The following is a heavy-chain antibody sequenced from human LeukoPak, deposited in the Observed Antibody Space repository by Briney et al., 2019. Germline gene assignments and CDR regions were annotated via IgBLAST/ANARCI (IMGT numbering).Heavy chain of an antibody. V-gene: IGHV3-30*04. D-gene: IGHD3-9*01. Sequence: GGSLRLSCAASGFTFSSYAMYWVRQAPGKGLEWVAVISYDGSNKYYADSVKGRFTISRDNSKNTLYLQMNSLRAEDTAVYYCARVGLYYDILTGHGLGRNDAFDIWGQGTMVTVSS. CDR3: ARVGLYYDILTGHGLGRNDAFDI. CDR1: GFTFSSYA. CDR2: ISYDGSNK. J-gene: IGHJ3*02.